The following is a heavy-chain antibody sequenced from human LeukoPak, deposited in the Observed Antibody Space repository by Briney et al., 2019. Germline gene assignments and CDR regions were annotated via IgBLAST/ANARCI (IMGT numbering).Heavy chain of an antibody. D-gene: IGHD1-26*01. J-gene: IGHJ4*02. CDR3: ARDSGSYQSPFDY. Sequence: SETLSLTCTVSGGSISSYYWSWIRQPPGKGLEWIGYIYYSGSTNYNPSLKSRVTISVDTSKNQFSLQLSSVTAADTAVYYCARDSGSYQSPFDYWGQGTLVTVSS. CDR1: GGSISSYY. V-gene: IGHV4-59*01. CDR2: IYYSGST.